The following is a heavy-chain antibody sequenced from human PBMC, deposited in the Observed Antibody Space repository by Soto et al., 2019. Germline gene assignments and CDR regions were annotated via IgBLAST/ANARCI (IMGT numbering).Heavy chain of an antibody. J-gene: IGHJ6*02. Sequence: ASVNVSCKASGYTFTSYYMHWVRQAPGQGLEGMGRINPSGGSTSYAQKFQGRVTMTRDTSTSTVYMELSRLSSEDTAVYYWARDHGAGPGEAGRYCWINYGMDVWGQGTTVTVSS. CDR2: INPSGGST. CDR3: ARDHGAGPGEAGRYCWINYGMDV. CDR1: GYTFTSYY. V-gene: IGHV1-46*01. D-gene: IGHD2-8*02.